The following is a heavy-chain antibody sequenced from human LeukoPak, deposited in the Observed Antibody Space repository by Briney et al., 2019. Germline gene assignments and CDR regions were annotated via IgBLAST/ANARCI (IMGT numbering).Heavy chain of an antibody. Sequence: ASVKVSCKASGGTFSSYAISWVRQAPGQGLDWMGRIIPIFGTANYAQKFQGRVTITTDESTSTAYMELSSLRSEHTAVYYCARASDKYDHYFDYWGQGTLVTVSS. D-gene: IGHD3-3*01. CDR3: ARASDKYDHYFDY. CDR1: GGTFSSYA. J-gene: IGHJ4*02. CDR2: IIPIFGTA. V-gene: IGHV1-69*05.